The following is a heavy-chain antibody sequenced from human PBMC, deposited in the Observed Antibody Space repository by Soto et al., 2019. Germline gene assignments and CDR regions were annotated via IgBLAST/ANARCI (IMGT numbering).Heavy chain of an antibody. V-gene: IGHV5-10-1*01. J-gene: IGHJ6*02. CDR3: ARTSNWGSLYYGMDV. CDR1: GYSFTTYW. CDR2: IDPSDSYT. D-gene: IGHD7-27*01. Sequence: GESLKISCKGSGYSFTTYWISWVRQMPGKGLEWMGRIDPSDSYTNYSPSFQGHVTISSDKSITTAYLQWSSLEASDTAKYYCARTSNWGSLYYGMDVWGQGTTVTVSS.